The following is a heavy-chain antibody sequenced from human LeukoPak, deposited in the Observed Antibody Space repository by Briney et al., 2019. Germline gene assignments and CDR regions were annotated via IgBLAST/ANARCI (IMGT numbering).Heavy chain of an antibody. J-gene: IGHJ6*02. D-gene: IGHD5-24*01. V-gene: IGHV3-66*01. CDR2: TYSGGST. CDR3: ASRDKGYYYGMDV. Sequence: GGSLRLSCSASGLSASSNYMSWVRHAPGKGLEWVSLTYSGGSTYYADSVQRRFTISRDNSKNTLYLQMNSLRAGHAAVYYCASRDKGYYYGMDVWGQGTTVTVSS. CDR1: GLSASSNY.